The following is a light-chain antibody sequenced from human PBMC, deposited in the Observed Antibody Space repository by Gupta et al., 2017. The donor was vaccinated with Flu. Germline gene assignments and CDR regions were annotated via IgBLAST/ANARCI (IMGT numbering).Light chain of an antibody. CDR1: TGAVTSDYY. J-gene: IGLJ1*01. V-gene: IGLV7-43*01. Sequence: QTVATQEPSLTVSPGGTATLTCGSSTGAVTSDYYPNWFQQKPGQAPTALIYSTNMKFSWTPGRFSGSLLVDKAALTVSNVQPEDEADYYCLLYYGGVQGVFGPWTKVTVL. CDR2: STN. CDR3: LLYYGGVQGV.